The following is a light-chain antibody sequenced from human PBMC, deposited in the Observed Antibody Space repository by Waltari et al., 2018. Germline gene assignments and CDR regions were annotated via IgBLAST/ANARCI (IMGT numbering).Light chain of an antibody. CDR2: DAS. CDR3: QHYSGFSSRT. CDR1: QSISDY. Sequence: DIQMTQSPSTLSPSVGDTVTITCRANQSISDYLAWYQQKPGKAPKLLIYDASTLKNGVPSRFSGSVSGTEFTLTISSLQPDDFATYYCQHYSGFSSRTFGQGTKVDIK. J-gene: IGKJ1*01. V-gene: IGKV1-5*01.